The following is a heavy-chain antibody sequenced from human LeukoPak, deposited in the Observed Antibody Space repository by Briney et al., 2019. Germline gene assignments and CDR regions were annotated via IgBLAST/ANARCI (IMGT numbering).Heavy chain of an antibody. D-gene: IGHD1-26*01. V-gene: IGHV1-69*13. CDR3: ARDPRSGSCSEAFDI. CDR2: IIPIFGTA. Sequence: SVKVSCKASGGTFSSYAISWVRQAPGQGLEWMGGIIPIFGTANYAQKFQGRVTITADESTSTAYMELSSLRSEDTAVYYCARDPRSGSCSEAFDIWGQGTMVTVSS. J-gene: IGHJ3*02. CDR1: GGTFSSYA.